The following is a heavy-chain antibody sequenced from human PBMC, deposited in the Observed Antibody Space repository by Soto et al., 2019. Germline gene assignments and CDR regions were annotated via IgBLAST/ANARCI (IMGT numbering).Heavy chain of an antibody. CDR3: AKLFEVLRYFDWSS. CDR2: ISGSGGNT. V-gene: IGHV3-23*01. Sequence: GGSLRLSCAASGFTFSSYAMSWVRQAPGKGLEWVSAISGSGGNTYYADSVKGRFTISRDNSKNTLYLQMNSLRAEDTAVYYCAKLFEVLRYFDWSSWGQGTLVTVSS. CDR1: GFTFSSYA. J-gene: IGHJ4*02. D-gene: IGHD3-9*01.